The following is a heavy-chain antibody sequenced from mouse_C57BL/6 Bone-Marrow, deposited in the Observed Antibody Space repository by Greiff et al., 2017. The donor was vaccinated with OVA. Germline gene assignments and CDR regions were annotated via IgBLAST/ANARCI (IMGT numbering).Heavy chain of an antibody. CDR3: TTKGYSNYRVYYYAMDY. V-gene: IGHV14-4*01. J-gene: IGHJ4*01. Sequence: EVQLQQSGAELVRPGASVKLSCTASGFNIKDDYMHWVKQRPEQGLEWIGWIDPENGDTEYASKFQGKATITADTSSNTAYLQLSSLTSEDTAVYYGTTKGYSNYRVYYYAMDYWGQGTSVTVSS. CDR2: IDPENGDT. CDR1: GFNIKDDY. D-gene: IGHD2-5*01.